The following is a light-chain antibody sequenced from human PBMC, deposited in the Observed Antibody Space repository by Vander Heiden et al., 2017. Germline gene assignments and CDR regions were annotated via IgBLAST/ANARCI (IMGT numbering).Light chain of an antibody. Sequence: DIVMTQSPDSLPVPLVEGATINCKSIQSVLYSSNTKNYLAWYQHKPGQPPKLLIYWASTRVSGVPDRFSARASRTDFTLSISSLQVEDVAVYYCRGYYAAPHTFGGGTRVEMK. CDR3: RGYYAAPHT. CDR1: QSVLYSSNTKNY. J-gene: IGKJ4*01. V-gene: IGKV4-1*01. CDR2: WAS.